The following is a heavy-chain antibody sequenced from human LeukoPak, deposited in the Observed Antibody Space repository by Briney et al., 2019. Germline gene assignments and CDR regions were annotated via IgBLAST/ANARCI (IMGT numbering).Heavy chain of an antibody. CDR1: GGSISNYY. D-gene: IGHD2-8*01. CDR2: FFYSGST. J-gene: IGHJ4*02. CDR3: ARGICPNGVCSFHPFDY. Sequence: KPSETLSLTCTVSGGSISNYYWSWIRQPPGKELEWIGYFFYSGSTNYYPSPKSRVTISVDTSKNQFSLKLTSVTAADTAVYYCARGICPNGVCSFHPFDYWGQGTLVTVSS. V-gene: IGHV4-59*01.